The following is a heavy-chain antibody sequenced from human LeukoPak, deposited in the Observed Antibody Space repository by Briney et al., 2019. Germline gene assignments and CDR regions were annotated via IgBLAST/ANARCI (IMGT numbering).Heavy chain of an antibody. CDR3: ARGLLDGYTHPAAFDI. J-gene: IGHJ3*02. V-gene: IGHV4-59*01. CDR1: RGSISDYY. Sequence: SETLSLTCTVSRGSISDYYWSWLRQPPGEGLEWIGYIYYSGSTNYNPSLKSRVTISVDTSKNQFSLKLSSVTAADTAVYYCARGLLDGYTHPAAFDIWGQGTMVTVSS. CDR2: IYYSGST. D-gene: IGHD5-24*01.